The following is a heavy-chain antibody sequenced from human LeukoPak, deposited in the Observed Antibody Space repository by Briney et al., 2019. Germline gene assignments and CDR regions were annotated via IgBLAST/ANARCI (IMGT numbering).Heavy chain of an antibody. J-gene: IGHJ4*02. Sequence: SETLSLTCTVSGGSISSYYWSWIRQPPGKGLEWIGYIYYSGSTNYNPSLKSRVTISVDTSKNQFSLKLSSVTAADTAVYYCARDDSRGLWFGRSAGYFDYWGQGTLVTVSS. V-gene: IGHV4-59*01. CDR1: GGSISSYY. D-gene: IGHD3-10*01. CDR3: ARDDSRGLWFGRSAGYFDY. CDR2: IYYSGST.